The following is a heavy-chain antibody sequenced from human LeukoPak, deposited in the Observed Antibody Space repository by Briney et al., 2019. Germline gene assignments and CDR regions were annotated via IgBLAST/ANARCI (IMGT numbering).Heavy chain of an antibody. CDR3: ATGDSLN. D-gene: IGHD2-21*02. V-gene: IGHV3-74*01. Sequence: GGSLRLSCTASGFTFSNNWMPWVRQAPGKGLLWVSRINNDGRITLYADSMEGRFTISRDNAKNTLFLQIHTLRVEDTAVYYCATGDSLNWGQGALVTVSS. CDR2: INNDGRIT. CDR1: GFTFSNNW. J-gene: IGHJ4*02.